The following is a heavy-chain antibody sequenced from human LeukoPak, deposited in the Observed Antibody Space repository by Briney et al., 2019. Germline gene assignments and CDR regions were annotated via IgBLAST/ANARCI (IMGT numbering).Heavy chain of an antibody. D-gene: IGHD1-26*01. J-gene: IGHJ4*02. V-gene: IGHV3-23*01. CDR2: ISPRGDNS. CDR1: GLTSSNYA. CDR3: AKAVTIVGARDYFDY. Sequence: GGSLRLSCSAPGLTSSNYAMSWVRQPPGKGLEWVSIISPRGDNSYYAESVKGRFTISRDYSKNSLYLQMKSLRVEDTAVYYCAKAVTIVGARDYFDYWRQGTHVSVSS.